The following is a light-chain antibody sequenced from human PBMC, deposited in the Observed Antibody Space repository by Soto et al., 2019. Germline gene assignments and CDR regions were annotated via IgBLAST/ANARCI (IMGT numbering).Light chain of an antibody. J-gene: IGKJ4*01. V-gene: IGKV3D-15*01. CDR2: GAS. Sequence: EIVMTQSPATLSVSPGERATLSCRASQSVSSNLAWYQQKPGQAPRLLIYGASTRATGIPARFSGSGSGTEFTLTISSLQSEDFAVYHCQQYNNWLLLTFGGGTKVEIK. CDR1: QSVSSN. CDR3: QQYNNWLLLT.